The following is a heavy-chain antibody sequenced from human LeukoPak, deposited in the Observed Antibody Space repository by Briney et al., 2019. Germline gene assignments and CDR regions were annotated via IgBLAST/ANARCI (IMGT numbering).Heavy chain of an antibody. D-gene: IGHD3-10*01. CDR1: GYTLTELS. CDR3: AKVKGGYYYGSGSYYNSYGPFDY. V-gene: IGHV1-24*01. J-gene: IGHJ4*02. CDR2: FDPEDGET. Sequence: GASVKVSCKVSGYTLTELSMHWVRQAPGKGLEWMGGFDPEDGETIYAQKFQGRVTMTEDTSTDTAYMELSSLRSEDTALYYCAKVKGGYYYGSGSYYNSYGPFDYWAREPWSPSPQ.